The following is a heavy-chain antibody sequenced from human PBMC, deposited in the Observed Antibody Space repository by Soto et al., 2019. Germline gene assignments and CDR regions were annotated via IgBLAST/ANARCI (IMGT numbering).Heavy chain of an antibody. V-gene: IGHV6-1*01. J-gene: IGHJ3*02. D-gene: IGHD2-15*01. CDR1: GHSVPSNSAA. Sequence: PSQTLSLICAISGHSVPSNSAAWNWIRQSPSRGLEWLGRTYYRSKWYNDYAVSLKSRITINPDTSKNQFSQQLNSVTPEDTAVYYCARETVGAKYCSGSSCEDAFDIWGQGTMVTVSS. CDR2: TYYRSKWYN. CDR3: ARETVGAKYCSGSSCEDAFDI.